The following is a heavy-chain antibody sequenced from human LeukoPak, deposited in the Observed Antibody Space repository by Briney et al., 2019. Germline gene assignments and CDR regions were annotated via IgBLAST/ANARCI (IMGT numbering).Heavy chain of an antibody. Sequence: SETLSLTCTVSGGSISNKYWSWIRQPPGKGLEWIGYIYYSGSTNYNPSLKSRVTISVDTSKNQFSLKLSSVTAADTAVYYCAREAAAGVFVGYYYYYMDVWGKGTTVTVSS. D-gene: IGHD6-13*01. CDR1: GGSISNKY. J-gene: IGHJ6*03. V-gene: IGHV4-59*01. CDR2: IYYSGST. CDR3: AREAAAGVFVGYYYYYMDV.